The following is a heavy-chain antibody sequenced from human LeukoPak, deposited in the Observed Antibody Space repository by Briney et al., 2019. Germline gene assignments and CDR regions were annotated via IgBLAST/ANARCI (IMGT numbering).Heavy chain of an antibody. J-gene: IGHJ4*02. D-gene: IGHD3-3*01. Sequence: GASVKVSCKASGYTFTSYGISWVRQAPGQGLEWMGWISAYNGNTNYAQKLQGRVTMTTDTSTSTAYMELRSLRSDDTAVYYCARDPIIFGVVSGFFDYWGQGTLVTVSS. CDR2: ISAYNGNT. V-gene: IGHV1-18*01. CDR3: ARDPIIFGVVSGFFDY. CDR1: GYTFTSYG.